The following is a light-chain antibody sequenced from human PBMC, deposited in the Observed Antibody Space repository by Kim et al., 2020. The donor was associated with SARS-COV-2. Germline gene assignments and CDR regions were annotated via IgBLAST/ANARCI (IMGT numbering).Light chain of an antibody. Sequence: ASVRDRITIPCRASQDSSSYLAWYQQKPGTAPKLLIYGAYTLKSGVPTRFTGSGSGTDFTLTISSLQPEDFATYYYQQLNSYTPTFGGGTKVDIK. CDR3: QQLNSYTPT. V-gene: IGKV1-9*01. CDR2: GAY. J-gene: IGKJ4*01. CDR1: QDSSSY.